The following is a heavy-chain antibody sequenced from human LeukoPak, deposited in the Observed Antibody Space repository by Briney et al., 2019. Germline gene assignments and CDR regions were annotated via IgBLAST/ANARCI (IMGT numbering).Heavy chain of an antibody. V-gene: IGHV4-39*07. J-gene: IGHJ5*02. CDR1: GGSINSITNY. D-gene: IGHD6-13*01. Sequence: SETLSLTCTVSGGSINSITNYWGWIRQPPGKGLEWIGSIYYSGSTYYNPSLKSRVTISIDTSKNQFSLKLSSVTAADTAVYYCAGLVSSIAAAGTRNWFDPWGQGTLVTVSS. CDR3: AGLVSSIAAAGTRNWFDP. CDR2: IYYSGST.